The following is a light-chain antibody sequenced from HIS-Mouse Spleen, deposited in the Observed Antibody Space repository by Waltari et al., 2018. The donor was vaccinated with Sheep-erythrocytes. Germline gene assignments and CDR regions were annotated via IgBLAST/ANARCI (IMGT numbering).Light chain of an antibody. CDR2: EGS. J-gene: IGLJ2*01. V-gene: IGLV2-23*03. CDR1: SSDCGSYNL. CDR3: CSYAGSSTFHVV. Sequence: QSALTQPASVSGSPGQSITIPGTGTSSDCGSYNLVSWYQQHPGKAPKLMIYEGSKRPSGVSNRFSGSKSGNTASLTISGLQAEDEADYYCCSYAGSSTFHVVFGGGTKLTVL.